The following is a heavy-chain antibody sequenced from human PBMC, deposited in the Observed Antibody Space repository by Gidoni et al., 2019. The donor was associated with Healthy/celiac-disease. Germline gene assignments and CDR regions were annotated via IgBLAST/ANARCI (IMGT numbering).Heavy chain of an antibody. V-gene: IGHV3-53*02. CDR1: GFTVSSNY. J-gene: IGHJ4*02. CDR3: ARDLDYGEGDY. Sequence: EVQLVETGGGLIQPWGSLRLSCAASGFTVSSNYLSWVRQAPGKGLEWVSVIYSGGSTYYADSVKGRFTISRDNSKNTLYLQMNSLRAEDTAVYYCARDLDYGEGDYWGQGTLVTVSS. CDR2: IYSGGST. D-gene: IGHD4-17*01.